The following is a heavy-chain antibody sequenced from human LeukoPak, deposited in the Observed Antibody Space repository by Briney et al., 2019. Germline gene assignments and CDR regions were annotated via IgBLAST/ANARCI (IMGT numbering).Heavy chain of an antibody. CDR1: GFTFDDYG. CDR2: INWNGGST. Sequence: GGSLRLSCAASGFTFDDYGMSWVRQAPGKGLEWVSGINWNGGSTGYADSVKGRFTISRDNAKNSLYLQMNSLRAEDTALYYCARDRIALYYYYMDVWGKGTTVTVSS. CDR3: ARDRIALYYYYMDV. D-gene: IGHD2-15*01. V-gene: IGHV3-20*04. J-gene: IGHJ6*03.